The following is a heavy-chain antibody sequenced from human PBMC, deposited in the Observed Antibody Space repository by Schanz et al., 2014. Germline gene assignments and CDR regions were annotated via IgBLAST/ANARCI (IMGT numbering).Heavy chain of an antibody. CDR1: GYDFHIYA. J-gene: IGHJ4*02. CDR2: IIPVLAIA. V-gene: IGHV1-69*02. Sequence: QILLVQPGPEVKKPGASVTVSCKASGYDFHIYAYSWVRQAPGQGLEWMGRIIPVLAIADYAQKFQGRVTITADKSTSTASMELSSLRSEDTAVYYCASSGAGYSSSWDFDYWGQGTLVTVSS. CDR3: ASSGAGYSSSWDFDY. D-gene: IGHD6-13*01.